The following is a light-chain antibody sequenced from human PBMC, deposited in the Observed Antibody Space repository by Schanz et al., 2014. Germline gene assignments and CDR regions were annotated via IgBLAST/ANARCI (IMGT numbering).Light chain of an antibody. Sequence: QSALTQPRSVSGSPGQSVTISCTGTSSDVGGYNYVSWYQQHPAKAPKLMIYDVSKRPSGVSDRCSGSKSGYTASLTISGLQVEDGADYYCSSYTNNNTPQYVFGTGTKLTVL. CDR1: SSDVGGYNY. CDR3: SSYTNNNTPQYV. V-gene: IGLV2-11*01. J-gene: IGLJ1*01. CDR2: DVS.